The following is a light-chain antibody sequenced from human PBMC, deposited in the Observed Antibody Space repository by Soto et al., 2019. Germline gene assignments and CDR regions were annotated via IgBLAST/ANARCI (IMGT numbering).Light chain of an antibody. CDR1: SSDVGAYNY. J-gene: IGLJ1*01. CDR3: CSYTRSRTYV. V-gene: IGLV2-14*01. Sequence: QSVLTQPASVSGSPGQSITISCTGTSSDVGAYNYVSWFQQHPGKAPKLLIYEVSNRPSGVSYRFSGSKSGSTASLTISGLQAEDEADYYCCSYTRSRTYVFGAGTKATVL. CDR2: EVS.